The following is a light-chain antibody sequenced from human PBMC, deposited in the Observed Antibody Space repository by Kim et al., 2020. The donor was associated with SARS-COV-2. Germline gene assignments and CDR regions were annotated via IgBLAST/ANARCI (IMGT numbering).Light chain of an antibody. J-gene: IGLJ2*01. CDR1: RRSPARNY. Sequence: GKTVTSPCTRSRRSPARNYVQWYQQRPGSAPITVIYEHNPRPSGVPDRFSGSIDSSSNSASLTISGLKTGDEADYYCQSYDISDVVFGGGTQLTVL. V-gene: IGLV6-57*03. CDR2: EHN. CDR3: QSYDISDVV.